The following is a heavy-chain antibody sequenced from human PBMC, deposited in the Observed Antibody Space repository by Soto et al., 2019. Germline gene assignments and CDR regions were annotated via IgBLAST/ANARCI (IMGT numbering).Heavy chain of an antibody. J-gene: IGHJ4*02. CDR1: GFTFSSYA. CDR2: ISGSGGST. CDR3: AKANVVTYYFDY. V-gene: IGHV3-23*01. D-gene: IGHD2-21*02. Sequence: GGSLRLSCAASGFTFSSYAMSWVRQAPGKGLEWVSAISGSGGSTYYVDSVKGRFTISRDNSKNTLYLQMNSLRAEDTAVYYCAKANVVTYYFDYWGQGTLVTVSS.